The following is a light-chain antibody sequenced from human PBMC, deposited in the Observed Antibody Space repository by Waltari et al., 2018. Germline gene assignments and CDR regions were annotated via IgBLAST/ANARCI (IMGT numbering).Light chain of an antibody. CDR2: RDT. CDR3: QSADSSGTYVL. Sequence: SYELTQPPSESVPPGQTARITCPGEALPKQYTYWYQQRPGQPPGLVMDRDTERPPGIPERFSGSSSGTTVTLTIRGVQAEDEADFYCQSADSSGTYVLFGGGTKLTVL. V-gene: IGLV3-25*03. J-gene: IGLJ2*01. CDR1: ALPKQY.